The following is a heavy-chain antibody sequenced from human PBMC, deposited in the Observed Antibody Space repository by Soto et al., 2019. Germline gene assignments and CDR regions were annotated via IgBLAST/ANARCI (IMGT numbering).Heavy chain of an antibody. D-gene: IGHD6-6*01. Sequence: SETMALTCTVSGGFISWGGYYWSWIGQHPGKGLEWIGYIYYSGSTYYNPSLKSRVNISVDTSKHQFSLKLSSVTAADTAVYYCAREGSSSSGWFDPWGQGTLVTVSS. J-gene: IGHJ5*02. CDR3: AREGSSSSGWFDP. CDR1: GGFISWGGYY. CDR2: IYYSGST. V-gene: IGHV4-31*03.